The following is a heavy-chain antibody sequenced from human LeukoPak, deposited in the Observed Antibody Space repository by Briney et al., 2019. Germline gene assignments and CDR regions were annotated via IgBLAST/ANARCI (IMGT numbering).Heavy chain of an antibody. J-gene: IGHJ3*02. V-gene: IGHV3-21*01. CDR1: GFTFSSYS. CDR3: ARSDDSRDAFDI. Sequence: GGSLRLSCAASGFTFSSYSMNWVRQAPGKGLEWVSSISSSSSYIYYADSVKGRFTISRDNAKNSLYLQTNSLRAEDTAVYYCARSDDSRDAFDIWGQGTMVTVSS. D-gene: IGHD3-22*01. CDR2: ISSSSSYI.